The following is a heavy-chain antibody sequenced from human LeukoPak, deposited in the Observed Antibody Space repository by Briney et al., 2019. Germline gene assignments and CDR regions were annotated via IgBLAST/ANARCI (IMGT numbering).Heavy chain of an antibody. V-gene: IGHV1-69*13. CDR3: ARERGYSYGYPSAHAFDI. CDR1: GGTFSSYA. J-gene: IGHJ3*02. D-gene: IGHD5-18*01. Sequence: ASVTVSCTASGGTFSSYAISWVRQAPGQGLEWMGGIIPIFGTANYAQKFQGRVTITADESMSTAYMELSSLRSEDTAVYYCARERGYSYGYPSAHAFDIWGQGTMVTVSS. CDR2: IIPIFGTA.